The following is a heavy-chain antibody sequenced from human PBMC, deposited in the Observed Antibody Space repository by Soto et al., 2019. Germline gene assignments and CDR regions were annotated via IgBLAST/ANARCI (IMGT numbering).Heavy chain of an antibody. D-gene: IGHD6-19*01. Sequence: QVQLQESGPGLVKPSETLSLTCTVSGGSISSYYWNWVRQPPGQGLEWIGYIYYSGSTNYNPSLKSRVSISVDTSKNRVSLKLSAVTAADTAVYYCARHGYTSGWYPSLVYWGQGALVTVSS. CDR2: IYYSGST. CDR1: GGSISSYY. V-gene: IGHV4-59*08. J-gene: IGHJ4*02. CDR3: ARHGYTSGWYPSLVY.